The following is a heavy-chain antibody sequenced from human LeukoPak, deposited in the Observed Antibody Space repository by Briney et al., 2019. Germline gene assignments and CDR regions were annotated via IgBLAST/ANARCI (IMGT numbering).Heavy chain of an antibody. D-gene: IGHD3-10*02. CDR1: GFTFSAYA. CDR2: IGSDNKP. CDR3: ARDLHYYVPMDV. Sequence: PGGSLRLSCEASGFTFSAYAMTWVRQAPGQGLEWVSSIGSDNKPHYSESAKGRFAISRDNSKSMLFLQLNSLRAEDTALYSCARDLHYYVPMDVWGQGTTVTVSS. V-gene: IGHV3-23*01. J-gene: IGHJ6*02.